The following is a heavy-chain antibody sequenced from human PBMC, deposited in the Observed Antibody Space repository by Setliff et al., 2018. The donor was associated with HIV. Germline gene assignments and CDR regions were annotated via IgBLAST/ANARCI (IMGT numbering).Heavy chain of an antibody. V-gene: IGHV3-66*01. CDR2: LYNDGST. CDR3: AKDRITGYYNFWSGPNFDY. CDR1: GFTINNHH. Sequence: PGGSLRLSCAVSGFTINNHHMAWVRQAPGQGLEWVSALYNDGSTYYPDSVKGRFTISRDNSKNTLSLQMNRPRADDTAVYYCAKDRITGYYNFWSGPNFDYWGQGTLVTVSS. J-gene: IGHJ4*02. D-gene: IGHD3-3*01.